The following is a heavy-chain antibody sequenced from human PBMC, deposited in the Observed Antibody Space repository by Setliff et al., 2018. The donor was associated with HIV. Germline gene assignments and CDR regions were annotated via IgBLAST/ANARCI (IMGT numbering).Heavy chain of an antibody. Sequence: GASVKVSCKASGYSFTAYYIHWVRQAPGQGLQWMGRISSRSGDTTYAQNFHDRVTIIRDTSGSTAYLELSSLRSDDTAVFYCAATRGLTGRALDYWGQGTLVTVSS. V-gene: IGHV1-2*06. CDR3: AATRGLTGRALDY. CDR2: ISSRSGDT. J-gene: IGHJ4*02. D-gene: IGHD3-9*01. CDR1: GYSFTAYY.